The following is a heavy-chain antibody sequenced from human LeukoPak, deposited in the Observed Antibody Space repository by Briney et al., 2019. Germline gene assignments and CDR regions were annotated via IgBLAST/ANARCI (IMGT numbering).Heavy chain of an antibody. D-gene: IGHD3-10*01. CDR1: GFTFSSYG. Sequence: PGGTLRLSCAASGFTFSSYGMSWVRQAPGKGLEWVAFIRYDGSNKYYADSVKGRFTISRDNSKNTLYLQMNSLRAEDTAVYYCAKEGYYGSGSYSDYWGQGTLVTVSS. CDR3: AKEGYYGSGSYSDY. CDR2: IRYDGSNK. V-gene: IGHV3-30*02. J-gene: IGHJ4*02.